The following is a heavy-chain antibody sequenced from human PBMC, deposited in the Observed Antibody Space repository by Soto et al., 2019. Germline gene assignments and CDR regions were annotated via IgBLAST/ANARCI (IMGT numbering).Heavy chain of an antibody. J-gene: IGHJ5*02. CDR1: GYTFTSYG. CDR2: ISAYNGNT. V-gene: IGHV1-18*04. CDR3: ARDPRYDKAMERRTKNWFDP. Sequence: ASVKVSCKASGYTFTSYGISWVRQAPGQGLEWMGWISAYNGNTNYAQKLQGRVTMTTDTSTSTAYMELRSLRSDDTAVYYCARDPRYDKAMERRTKNWFDPWGQGTLVTVSS. D-gene: IGHD3-9*01.